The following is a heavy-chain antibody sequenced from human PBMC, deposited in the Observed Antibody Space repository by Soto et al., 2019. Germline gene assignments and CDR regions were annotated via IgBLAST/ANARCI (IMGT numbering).Heavy chain of an antibody. CDR1: GGSISSYY. Sequence: SETLSLTCTVSGGSISSYYWSWIRQPPGKGLEWIGYIYYSGSTNYNPSLKSRVTISVDTSKNQFSLKLSSVTAADTAVYYCARGGNSMVRGVIYDYWGQGTLVTVSS. D-gene: IGHD3-10*01. J-gene: IGHJ4*02. CDR2: IYYSGST. CDR3: ARGGNSMVRGVIYDY. V-gene: IGHV4-59*01.